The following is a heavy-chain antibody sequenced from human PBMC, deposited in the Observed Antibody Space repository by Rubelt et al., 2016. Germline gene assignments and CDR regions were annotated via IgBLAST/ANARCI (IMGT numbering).Heavy chain of an antibody. CDR3: ARVRAKRITIFGVVTNDAFDI. CDR2: MNPNSGNT. J-gene: IGHJ3*02. D-gene: IGHD3-3*01. V-gene: IGHV1-8*01. CDR1: GYTFTSYD. Sequence: QVQLVQSGAEVKKPGASVKVSCKASGYTFTSYDINWVRQATGQGLEWMGWMNPNSGNTGYAQKFQGRVTMTRNTSISTAYMELSSLRSEDTAVYYCARVRAKRITIFGVVTNDAFDIWGQGTMVTVSS.